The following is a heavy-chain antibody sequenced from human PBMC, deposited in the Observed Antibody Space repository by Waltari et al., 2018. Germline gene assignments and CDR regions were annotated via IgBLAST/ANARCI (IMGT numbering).Heavy chain of an antibody. CDR2: IKQDGSEK. V-gene: IGHV3-7*01. CDR3: ARASIALAARPGVSFFDY. CDR1: GCTFSSYW. Sequence: EVQLVESGGGLVQPGGSLRLACAASGCTFSSYWMSWVRQAPGKGLEWGANIKQDGSEKYSVDSVTGRFTISRANDKYTLYLQMNRLSAEDTAVYYCARASIALAARPGVSFFDYWGQGTLVTVSS. J-gene: IGHJ4*02. D-gene: IGHD6-6*01.